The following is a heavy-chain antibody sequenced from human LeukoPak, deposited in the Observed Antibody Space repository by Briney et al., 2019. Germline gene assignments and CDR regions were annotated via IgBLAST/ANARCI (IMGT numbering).Heavy chain of an antibody. CDR2: INHSGST. V-gene: IGHV4-34*01. CDR3: ARQTPRIAVAGTWYFDY. D-gene: IGHD6-19*01. J-gene: IGHJ4*02. Sequence: PTETLSFSRTVYRLSFTPYYWRLLRQPPANVLDMLSHINHSGSTNYKRTLKSRVTISADTSTSQFSLKLSSVTAADTAVYYCARQTPRIAVAGTWYFDYWGQGTLVTVSS. CDR1: RLSFTPYY.